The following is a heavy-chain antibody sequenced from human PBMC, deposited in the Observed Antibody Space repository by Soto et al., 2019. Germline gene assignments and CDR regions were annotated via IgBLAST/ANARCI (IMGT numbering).Heavy chain of an antibody. J-gene: IGHJ5*02. D-gene: IGHD1-7*01. Sequence: QVQLVQSGAEVKKPGASVKVSCKASGYTFTSYGISWVRQAPGQGLEWMGRISAYNGNTNYAQKLQGRVTMTTDTSTSTAYMELRRLRSDDTAVYYFARDRGYNWNYGWFDPWGQGTLVTVSS. CDR3: ARDRGYNWNYGWFDP. CDR1: GYTFTSYG. CDR2: ISAYNGNT. V-gene: IGHV1-18*01.